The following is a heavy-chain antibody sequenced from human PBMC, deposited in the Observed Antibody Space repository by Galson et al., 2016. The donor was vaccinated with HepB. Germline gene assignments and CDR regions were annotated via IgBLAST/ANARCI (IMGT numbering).Heavy chain of an antibody. D-gene: IGHD1-26*01. J-gene: IGHJ6*02. CDR1: GYTFTSYG. CDR3: AREGVGLTSAGMDV. V-gene: IGHV1-18*04. Sequence: SVKVSCKASGYTFTSYGISWVRQAPGQGLEWMGWISAYNGNTNYAQNLQGRVTMTTDTSTSTAYMEVRSLRSDDTAVYYCAREGVGLTSAGMDVWGQGTMVTVSS. CDR2: ISAYNGNT.